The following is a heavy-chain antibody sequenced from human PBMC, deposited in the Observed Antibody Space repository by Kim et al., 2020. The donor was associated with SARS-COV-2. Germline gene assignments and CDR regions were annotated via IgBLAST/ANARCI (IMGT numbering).Heavy chain of an antibody. CDR2: ISSSSSYI. D-gene: IGHD1-26*01. CDR3: ARGKWELPEVAAFDI. Sequence: GGSLRLSCAASGFTFSSYSMNWVRQAPGKGLEWVSSISSSSSYIYYADSVKGRFTISRDNAKNSLYLQMNSLRAEDTAVYYCARGKWELPEVAAFDIWGQGTMVTVSS. CDR1: GFTFSSYS. J-gene: IGHJ3*02. V-gene: IGHV3-21*01.